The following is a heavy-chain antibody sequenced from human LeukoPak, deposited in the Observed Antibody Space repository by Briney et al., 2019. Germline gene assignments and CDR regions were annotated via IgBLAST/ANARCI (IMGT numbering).Heavy chain of an antibody. CDR2: ISSSSSYI. Sequence: GGSLRLSCEASGFTFSSYSMNWVRQAPGKGLEWVSSISSSSSYIYYSDSVKGRFTISRDNSKNTLYLQMNSLRAEDTAVYYCARDLNWETYWGQGTLVTVSS. J-gene: IGHJ4*02. D-gene: IGHD7-27*01. V-gene: IGHV3-21*04. CDR1: GFTFSSYS. CDR3: ARDLNWETY.